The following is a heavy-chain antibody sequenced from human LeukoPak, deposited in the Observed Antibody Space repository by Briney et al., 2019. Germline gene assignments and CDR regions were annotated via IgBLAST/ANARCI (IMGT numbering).Heavy chain of an antibody. CDR2: IYYSGST. D-gene: IGHD3-22*01. V-gene: IGHV4-59*12. J-gene: IGHJ3*02. Sequence: PSETLSLTCTVSGGSISSYYWSWIRQPPGKGLEWIGYIYYSGSTNYNPSLKSRVIISVDTSKNQFSLKLSSVTAADTSVYYCVRDGDYYDSSGSVRAFDIWGQGTMVTVSS. CDR3: VRDGDYYDSSGSVRAFDI. CDR1: GGSISSYY.